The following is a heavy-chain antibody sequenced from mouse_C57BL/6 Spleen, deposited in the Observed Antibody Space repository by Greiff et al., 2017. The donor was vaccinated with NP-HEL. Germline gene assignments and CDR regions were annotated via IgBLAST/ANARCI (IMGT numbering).Heavy chain of an antibody. J-gene: IGHJ4*01. CDR2: IDPEDGDT. V-gene: IGHV14-1*01. Sequence: EVKLQESGAELVRPGASVKLSCTASGFNIKDYYMHWVKQRPEQGLEWIGRIDPEDGDTEYAPKFQGKATMTADTSSNTAYLQLSSLTSEDTAVYYCTTFYSNFGDYAMDYWGQGTSVTVSS. D-gene: IGHD2-5*01. CDR1: GFNIKDYY. CDR3: TTFYSNFGDYAMDY.